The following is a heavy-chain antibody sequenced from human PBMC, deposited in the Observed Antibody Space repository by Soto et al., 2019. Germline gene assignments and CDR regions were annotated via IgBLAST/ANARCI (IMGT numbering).Heavy chain of an antibody. CDR1: GGSISSGDYY. J-gene: IGHJ6*02. D-gene: IGHD5-18*01. V-gene: IGHV4-30-4*01. CDR3: ARGEGGYSYGYRSVLGYYYGMDV. CDR2: IYYSGST. Sequence: SETLSLTCTVSGGSISSGDYYWSWIRQPPGKGLEWIGYIYYSGSTYYNPSLKSRVTISVDTSKNQFSLKLSSVTAADTAVYYCARGEGGYSYGYRSVLGYYYGMDVWGQGTTVTVSS.